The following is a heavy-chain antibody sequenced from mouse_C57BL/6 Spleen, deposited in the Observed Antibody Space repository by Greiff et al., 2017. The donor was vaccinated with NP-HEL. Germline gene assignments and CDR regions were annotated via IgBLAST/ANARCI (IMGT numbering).Heavy chain of an antibody. CDR3: ARHAMGDTTDDGAMDY. Sequence: VQLQQSGPELVKPGASVKISCKASGYSFTDYNMNWVKQSNGKSLEWIGVINPNYGTTSYNQKFKGKATLPADQSSSTAYLQLNRLTSEDAAVKFCARHAMGDTTDDGAMDYWGKGTTVTVSS. V-gene: IGHV1-39*01. D-gene: IGHD1-1*01. CDR1: GYSFTDYN. CDR2: INPNYGTT. J-gene: IGHJ4*01.